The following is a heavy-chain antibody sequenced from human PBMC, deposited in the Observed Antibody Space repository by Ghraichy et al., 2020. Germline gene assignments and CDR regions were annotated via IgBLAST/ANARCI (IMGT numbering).Heavy chain of an antibody. V-gene: IGHV4-59*08. CDR1: GGSISSYY. Sequence: SQTLSLTCTVSGGSISSYYWSWIRQPPGKGLEWIGYIYYSGSTNYNPSLKSRVTISVDTSKNQFSLKLSSVTAADTAVYYCARQDGYNLGVDYWGQGTLVTVSS. CDR2: IYYSGST. J-gene: IGHJ4*02. CDR3: ARQDGYNLGVDY. D-gene: IGHD5-24*01.